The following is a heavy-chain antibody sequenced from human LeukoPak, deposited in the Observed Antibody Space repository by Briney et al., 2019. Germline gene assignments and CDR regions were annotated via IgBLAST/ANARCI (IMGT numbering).Heavy chain of an antibody. D-gene: IGHD6-19*01. CDR1: GGSFSGYY. Sequence: SETLSLTCAVYGGSFSGYYWSWIRQPPGKGLEWIGEINHSGSTNYNPSLKSRVTISVDTSKNQFSLKLSSVTAADTAVYYCARGRTRGPLIAVAGPFDYWGQGTLVTVSS. CDR2: INHSGST. V-gene: IGHV4-34*01. J-gene: IGHJ4*02. CDR3: ARGRTRGPLIAVAGPFDY.